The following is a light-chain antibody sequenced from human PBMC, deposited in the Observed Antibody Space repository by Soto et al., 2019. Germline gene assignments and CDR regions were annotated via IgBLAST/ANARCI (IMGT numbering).Light chain of an antibody. J-gene: IGLJ2*01. CDR2: EVN. CDR1: SSDIGGHNY. CDR3: SSFSSTSTLEV. Sequence: QSVLTQPASVSGSPGQSITISCTGTSSDIGGHNYVSWYQQHPGKAPKLMIYEVNNRPSGVSNRFSGSKSGNTASLTISGLQAEDEADYYCSSFSSTSTLEVFGGGTQLTVL. V-gene: IGLV2-14*01.